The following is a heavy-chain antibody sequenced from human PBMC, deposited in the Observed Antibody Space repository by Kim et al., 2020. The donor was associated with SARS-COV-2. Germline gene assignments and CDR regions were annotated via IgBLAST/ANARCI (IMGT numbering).Heavy chain of an antibody. J-gene: IGHJ6*02. CDR1: GFTFDDYA. D-gene: IGHD4-17*01. CDR3: AKDKGLDYGGNSVAPPYGMDV. Sequence: GGSLRLSCAASGFTFDDYAMHWVRQAPGKGLEWVSGISWNSGSIGYADSVKGRFTISRDNAKNSLYLQMNSLRAEDTALYYCAKDKGLDYGGNSVAPPYGMDVWGQGTTVTVSS. V-gene: IGHV3-9*01. CDR2: ISWNSGSI.